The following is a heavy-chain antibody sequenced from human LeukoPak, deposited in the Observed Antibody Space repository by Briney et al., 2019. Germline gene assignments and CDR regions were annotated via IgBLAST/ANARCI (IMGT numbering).Heavy chain of an antibody. CDR3: AKDIYDSSGQGY. CDR1: GFTFSSYG. V-gene: IGHV3-30*02. J-gene: IGHJ4*02. D-gene: IGHD3-22*01. CDR2: IRYDGSNK. Sequence: GGSLRLSCAASGFTFSSYGMHWVRQAPGKGLEWVSFIRYDGSNKYYADSVKGRFTISRDNSKNTLHLQMNSLRAEDTAVYYCAKDIYDSSGQGYWGQGTLVTVSS.